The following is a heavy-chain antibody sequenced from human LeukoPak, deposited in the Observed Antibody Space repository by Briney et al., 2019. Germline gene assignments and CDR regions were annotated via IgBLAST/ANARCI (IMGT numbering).Heavy chain of an antibody. CDR3: AAELRYFDWLLAH. V-gene: IGHV3-23*01. CDR1: GFTFSSYG. D-gene: IGHD3-9*01. CDR2: ISGSGGST. J-gene: IGHJ4*02. Sequence: SGGTLRLSCAASGFTFSSYGMSWVRQAPGKGLEWVSAISGSGGSTYYADSVKGRFTISRDNSKNTLYLQMNSLRAEDTAVYYCAAELRYFDWLLAHWGQGTLVTVSS.